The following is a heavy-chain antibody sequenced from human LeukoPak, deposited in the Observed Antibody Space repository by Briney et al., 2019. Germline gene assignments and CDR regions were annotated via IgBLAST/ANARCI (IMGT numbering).Heavy chain of an antibody. V-gene: IGHV3-64*01. CDR2: ISNNGGST. D-gene: IGHD3-10*01. J-gene: IGHJ4*02. Sequence: PGGSLRLSCAASGFIFSSYAMHWVRQAPGKGLEYVSVISNNGGSTYYANSVKGRFTISRDNSKNTLYLQMGSLRADDMAVYYCARVRNLWFGESDYWGRGTLVTVSS. CDR3: ARVRNLWFGESDY. CDR1: GFIFSSYA.